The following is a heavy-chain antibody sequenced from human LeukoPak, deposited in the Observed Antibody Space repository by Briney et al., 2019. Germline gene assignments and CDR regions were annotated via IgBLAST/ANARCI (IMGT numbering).Heavy chain of an antibody. J-gene: IGHJ4*02. CDR1: GYTFTGYY. CDR2: IFPNSGAT. CDR3: GTLLSNGHFDY. V-gene: IGHV1-2*02. Sequence: ASVKVSCKASGYTFTGYYMHWVRQAPGQGLEWVGYIFPNSGATKYAHKFQGRVTMTRDTSISTAYMELSGLGSDDTAVYYCGTLLSNGHFDYWGQGSLVTVSS.